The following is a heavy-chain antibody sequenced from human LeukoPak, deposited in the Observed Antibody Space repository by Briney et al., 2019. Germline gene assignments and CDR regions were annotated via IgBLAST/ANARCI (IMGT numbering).Heavy chain of an antibody. CDR1: GGTFSSYA. V-gene: IGHV1-69*01. D-gene: IGHD2-2*01. Sequence: SVKVSCKASGGTFSSYAISWVRQAPEQGLEWMGGIIPIFGTANYAQKFQGRVTITADESTSTAYMELSSLRSEDTAVYYCARAKVPAAMAELDYWGQGTLVTVSS. J-gene: IGHJ4*02. CDR3: ARAKVPAAMAELDY. CDR2: IIPIFGTA.